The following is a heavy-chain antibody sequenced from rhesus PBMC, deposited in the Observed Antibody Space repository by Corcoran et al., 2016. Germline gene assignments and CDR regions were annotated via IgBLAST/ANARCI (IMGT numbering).Heavy chain of an antibody. CDR2: IGGSVVTT. Sequence: QVKLQESGPGLVTPSETLSLTCDFSGYSISTGYGCSWSRQPTGKGLEWIGYIGGSVVTTNYTPSLKRLVTISKDTSHTQFSLKLSSVTAADTAVYYCARDGYYYDSGYYSGDAFDFWGQGLRVTVSS. CDR1: GYSISTGYG. CDR3: ARDGYYYDSGYYSGDAFDF. J-gene: IGHJ3*01. D-gene: IGHD3-28*01. V-gene: IGHV4-127*01.